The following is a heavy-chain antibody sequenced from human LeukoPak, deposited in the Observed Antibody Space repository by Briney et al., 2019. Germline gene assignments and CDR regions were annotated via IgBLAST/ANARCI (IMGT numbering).Heavy chain of an antibody. J-gene: IGHJ4*01. D-gene: IGHD3-22*01. CDR3: ARELDSSGYYPYFDY. V-gene: IGHV3-33*01. CDR1: GFTFSSYG. Sequence: PGGSLRLSCAASGFTFSSYGVHWVRQAPGKGLEWVAVIWYDGSNKYYADSVKGRFTISRDNSKNTLYLQMNSLRAEDTAVYYCARELDSSGYYPYFDYWGQGTLVTVSS. CDR2: IWYDGSNK.